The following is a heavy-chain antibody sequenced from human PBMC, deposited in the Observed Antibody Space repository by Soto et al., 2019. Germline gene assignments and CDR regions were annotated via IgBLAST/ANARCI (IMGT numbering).Heavy chain of an antibody. J-gene: IGHJ5*02. CDR2: IYWDDDK. Sequence: QITLKESGPTLVKPTQTLTLTCTFSGFSLSTSGVGVGWIRQPPGKALEWLALIYWDDDKRYSPSLKSRLTITKDTPKNQVVLTMTNMDPVDTATYYCAHSSCSGGSCYGGWFDPWGQGTLVTVSS. CDR3: AHSSCSGGSCYGGWFDP. V-gene: IGHV2-5*02. CDR1: GFSLSTSGVG. D-gene: IGHD2-15*01.